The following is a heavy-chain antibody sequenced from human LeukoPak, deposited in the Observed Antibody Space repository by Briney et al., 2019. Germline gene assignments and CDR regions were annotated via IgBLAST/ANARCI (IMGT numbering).Heavy chain of an antibody. CDR2: ISGDYTDI. CDR3: AKDRSTLTWYYFDY. J-gene: IGHJ4*02. Sequence: PGGSLRLSCAASGFTFSNYAMNWVRQAPGKGLEWVSSISGDYTDIYYADSVKGRFTISRDNSKNTLYMQMNSLRAEDTAVYYCAKDRSTLTWYYFDYWGQGTLVTVS. D-gene: IGHD4-11*01. V-gene: IGHV3-21*04. CDR1: GFTFSNYA.